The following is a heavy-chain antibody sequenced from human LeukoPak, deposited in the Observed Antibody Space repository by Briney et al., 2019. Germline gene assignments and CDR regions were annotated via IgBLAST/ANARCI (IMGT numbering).Heavy chain of an antibody. J-gene: IGHJ4*02. CDR2: MNPNSANT. CDR1: GYTFTTYD. Sequence: ASVKVSCKASGYTFTTYDISWVRQATGQGREWMGWMNPNSANTGYAQKFQGRVTITRTTSISTAYMELNSLRSDDTAVYYCARARLVRGPVTPLYYFDYWGQGVLVTVSS. V-gene: IGHV1-8*03. D-gene: IGHD2-8*02. CDR3: ARARLVRGPVTPLYYFDY.